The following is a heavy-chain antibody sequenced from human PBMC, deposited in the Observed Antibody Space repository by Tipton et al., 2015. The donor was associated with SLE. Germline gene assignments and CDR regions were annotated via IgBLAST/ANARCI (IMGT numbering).Heavy chain of an antibody. V-gene: IGHV4-31*03. Sequence: LRLSCTVSGGSISSGGYYWSWIRQHPGKGLEWIGYIYYSGSTYYNPSLKSRVTISVDTSKNQFSLKLSSVTAADTAVYYCARDFSGFGPSFDYWGQGTLVTVSS. CDR3: ARDFSGFGPSFDY. D-gene: IGHD3-10*01. J-gene: IGHJ4*02. CDR1: GGSISSGGYY. CDR2: IYYSGST.